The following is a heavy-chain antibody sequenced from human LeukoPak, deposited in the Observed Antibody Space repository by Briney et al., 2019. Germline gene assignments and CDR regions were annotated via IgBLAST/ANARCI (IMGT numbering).Heavy chain of an antibody. V-gene: IGHV4-59*01. J-gene: IGHJ4*02. Sequence: SETLSLTCTVSGGSISRDYWGWIRQPPVKGLEWIGWIYYSGSTNYTPSLKSSVTISVDTSKNQFSLKMSSVTAAETAVYYCARRHDSSPYYQEPGFEFWGQGTLVPVSS. CDR2: IYYSGST. D-gene: IGHD3-22*01. CDR3: ARRHDSSPYYQEPGFEF. CDR1: GGSISRDY.